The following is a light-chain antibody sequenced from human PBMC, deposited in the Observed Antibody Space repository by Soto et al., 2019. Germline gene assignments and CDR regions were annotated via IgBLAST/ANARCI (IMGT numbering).Light chain of an antibody. Sequence: QSVLTQPPSASGTPGQRVTISCSGSTSNIGSNYVYWYQHLTGTAPNLLIYSSIQRPSGVPDRFSGSKSGTSASLAISGLRSEDEGDYYCATWDDSLSAWVFGGGTNVTVL. CDR3: ATWDDSLSAWV. V-gene: IGLV1-47*02. J-gene: IGLJ3*02. CDR1: TSNIGSNY. CDR2: SSI.